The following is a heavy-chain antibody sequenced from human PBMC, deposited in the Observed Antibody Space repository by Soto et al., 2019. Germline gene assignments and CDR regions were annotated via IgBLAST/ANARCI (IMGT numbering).Heavy chain of an antibody. Sequence: QVQLVQSGAEVQKPGSSVNVSCKASGDTPSTYAISWVRQAPGQGLEWMGGIIPILGTPNYTQRFQGRITIAADTATRTAYRELNSATCDGTGVFCCAIVGLEVDSGGQGTVVIVSS. CDR3: AIVGLEVDS. D-gene: IGHD2-21*01. J-gene: IGHJ4*02. CDR1: GDTPSTYA. V-gene: IGHV1-69*14. CDR2: IIPILGTP.